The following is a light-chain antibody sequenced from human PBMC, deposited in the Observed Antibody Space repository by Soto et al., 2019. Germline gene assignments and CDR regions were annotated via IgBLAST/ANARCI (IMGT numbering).Light chain of an antibody. CDR2: GAS. V-gene: IGKV3-11*01. Sequence: EIVLTQSPATLSLSPGEGATLSCRASQSVSSSLTWYQQNPGQAPRLLIYGASNRATGIPARFSGSGSGTDFTLTISSLEPEDFAVYYCQQRSKWPLTFGGGTEVEI. J-gene: IGKJ4*01. CDR1: QSVSSS. CDR3: QQRSKWPLT.